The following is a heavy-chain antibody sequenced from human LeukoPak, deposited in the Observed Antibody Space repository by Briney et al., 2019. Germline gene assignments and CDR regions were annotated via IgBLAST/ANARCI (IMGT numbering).Heavy chain of an antibody. CDR2: INQDGSEK. V-gene: IGHV3-7*04. Sequence: QPGGSLRLSCAASGFNFSTYEMHWVRQAPGKGLEWVANINQDGSEKYYVDSVKGRFTISRDNAKNSLYVQMNSLRAEDTAMYYCARSTKMGDYWGQGTLVTVSS. J-gene: IGHJ4*02. D-gene: IGHD3-22*01. CDR3: ARSTKMGDY. CDR1: GFNFSTYE.